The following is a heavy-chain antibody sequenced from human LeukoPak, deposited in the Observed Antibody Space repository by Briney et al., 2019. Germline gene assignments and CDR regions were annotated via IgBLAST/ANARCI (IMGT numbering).Heavy chain of an antibody. J-gene: IGHJ4*02. CDR2: IYYSGST. Sequence: PSETLSLTCTVSGGSISSYYWSWIRQPPGKGLEWIGYIYYSGSTNYNPSLKSRVTISVDTSKNQFSLKLSSVTAADTAVYYCARCGSGSYYNGFDYWGQGTLVTVSS. V-gene: IGHV4-59*01. CDR3: ARCGSGSYYNGFDY. D-gene: IGHD3-10*01. CDR1: GGSISSYY.